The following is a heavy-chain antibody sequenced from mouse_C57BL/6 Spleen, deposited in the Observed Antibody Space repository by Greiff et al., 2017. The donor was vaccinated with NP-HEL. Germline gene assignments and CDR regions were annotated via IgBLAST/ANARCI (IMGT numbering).Heavy chain of an antibody. CDR3: ARGGPYYYGSSHYYFDY. Sequence: DVKLQESGPGLVKPSQSLSLTCSVTGYSITSGYYWNWIRQFPGNKLEWMGYISYDGSNNYNPSLKNRISITRDTSKNQFFLKLNSVTTEDTATYYCARGGPYYYGSSHYYFDYWGQGTTLTVSS. D-gene: IGHD1-1*01. J-gene: IGHJ2*01. CDR1: GYSITSGYY. V-gene: IGHV3-6*01. CDR2: ISYDGSN.